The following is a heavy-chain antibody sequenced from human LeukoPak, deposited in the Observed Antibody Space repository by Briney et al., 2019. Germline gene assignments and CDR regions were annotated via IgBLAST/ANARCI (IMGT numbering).Heavy chain of an antibody. V-gene: IGHV4-39*01. Sequence: SETLSLTCTVSGGSISSSSYYWGWIRQPPGKGLDWIGSIYYSGSTYYNPSLKSRFTISVDTSKNQFYLKLSSVTAADTAVYYCASGGPYYYDSSGPWWFDYWGQGTLVTVSS. D-gene: IGHD3-22*01. CDR2: IYYSGST. CDR1: GGSISSSSYY. CDR3: ASGGPYYYDSSGPWWFDY. J-gene: IGHJ4*02.